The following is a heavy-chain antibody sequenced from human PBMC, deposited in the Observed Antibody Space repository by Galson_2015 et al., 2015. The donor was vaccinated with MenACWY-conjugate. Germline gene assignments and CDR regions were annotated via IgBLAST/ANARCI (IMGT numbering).Heavy chain of an antibody. D-gene: IGHD3-22*01. Sequence: VTLSLTCTVSGGSISSYYWSWIRQPPGKGLEWIGYIYYSGSTNYNPSLKSRVTISVDTSKNQFSLKLSSVTAADTAVYYCARDPAYDPFEDAFDIWGQGTMVTVSS. V-gene: IGHV4-59*01. CDR1: GGSISSYY. CDR2: IYYSGST. CDR3: ARDPAYDPFEDAFDI. J-gene: IGHJ3*02.